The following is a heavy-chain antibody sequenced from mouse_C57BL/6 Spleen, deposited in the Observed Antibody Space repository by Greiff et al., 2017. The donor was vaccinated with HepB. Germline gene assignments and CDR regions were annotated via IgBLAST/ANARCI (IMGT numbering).Heavy chain of an antibody. V-gene: IGHV1-55*01. D-gene: IGHD2-4*01. CDR3: ARDDYDYDEAWFAY. CDR1: GYTFTSYW. J-gene: IGHJ3*01. Sequence: VQLQQPGAELVKPGASVKMSCKASGYTFTSYWITWVKQRPGQGLEWIGDIYPGSGSTNYNEKFKSKATLTVDTSSSTADMQLSSLTSEDSAVYYCARDDYDYDEAWFAYWGQGTLVTVSA. CDR2: IYPGSGST.